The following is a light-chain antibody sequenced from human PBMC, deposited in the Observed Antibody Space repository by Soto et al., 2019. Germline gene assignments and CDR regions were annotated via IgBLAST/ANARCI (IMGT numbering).Light chain of an antibody. CDR1: QLVPKSR. J-gene: IGKJ1*01. V-gene: IGKV3-11*01. CDR2: GAS. CDR3: QQRSNWPRT. Sequence: EIVLTQSPDTLSLAAGETATLSSRPRQLVPKSRLAWYQQKLGQAPRLLIYGASTMATGIPARFSGSGSGTEFILTISSLEPEDFAVYYCQQRSNWPRTFGQGTKVDIK.